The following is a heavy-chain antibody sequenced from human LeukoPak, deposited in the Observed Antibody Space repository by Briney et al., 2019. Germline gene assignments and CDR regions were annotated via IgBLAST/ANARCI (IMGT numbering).Heavy chain of an antibody. CDR1: GGSFSGYY. CDR3: ASPPRGYYQHFDY. D-gene: IGHD1-26*01. V-gene: IGHV4-34*01. Sequence: SEPLSLTCAVYGGSFSGYYGSWLRQPRGKGLEWIGEINHSGSTNYNPSLKSRVTISVDTSKNQFSLKLSSVTATDTAVYYCASPPRGYYQHFDYWGQGTLVTVSS. J-gene: IGHJ4*02. CDR2: INHSGST.